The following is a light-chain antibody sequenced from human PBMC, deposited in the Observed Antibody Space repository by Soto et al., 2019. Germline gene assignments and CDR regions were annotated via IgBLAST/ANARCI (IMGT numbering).Light chain of an antibody. CDR3: QQYHIYST. CDR1: QSVVGW. J-gene: IGKJ1*01. CDR2: QAS. V-gene: IGKV1-5*03. Sequence: DIQMTQSPATLSASVGDRVTITCRASQSVVGWLAWYQLKPGKAPKILINQASNLESGVPSRFSGRKSEAEFTLTISSLQPDDFTTYYGQQYHIYSTFGQGTKVEI.